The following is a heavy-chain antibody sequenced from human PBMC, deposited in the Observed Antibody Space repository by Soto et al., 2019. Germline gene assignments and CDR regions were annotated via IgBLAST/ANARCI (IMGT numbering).Heavy chain of an antibody. V-gene: IGHV4-31*03. CDR1: GGSISSGGYY. Sequence: QVQLQESGPGLVKPSQTLSLTCTVSGGSISSGGYYWSWIRQHPGKGLECIGYIYYSGSTYYNPSLKSRFTISVDTSENQFSLKPSSVTAADTAVYYCARYGSGSYYPTTFDYWGQGTLVTVSS. CDR2: IYYSGST. CDR3: ARYGSGSYYPTTFDY. J-gene: IGHJ4*02. D-gene: IGHD3-10*01.